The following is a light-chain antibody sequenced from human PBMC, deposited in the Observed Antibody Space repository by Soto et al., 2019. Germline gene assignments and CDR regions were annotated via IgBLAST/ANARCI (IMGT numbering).Light chain of an antibody. Sequence: EIVMTQSPATLSVSPGERATLSCGASQNINSNLAWYQQKPGQAPRLLIYGASTRATGIPARFSGGGSGTEFTLIVSGLQSEDFAVYYCLQYNNWPGMYTFGQGTKLEIK. CDR1: QNINSN. CDR3: LQYNNWPGMYT. CDR2: GAS. J-gene: IGKJ2*01. V-gene: IGKV3-15*01.